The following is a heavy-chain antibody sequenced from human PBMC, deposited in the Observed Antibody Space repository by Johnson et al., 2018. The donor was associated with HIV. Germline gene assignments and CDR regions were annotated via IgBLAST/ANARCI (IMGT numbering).Heavy chain of an antibody. D-gene: IGHD6-13*01. Sequence: QVQLVESGGGVVQPGRSLRLSCAASGFTFSAYAIHWVRRAPGKGLEWVAVISYDGRNKDYGDSVKGRFTISRDNSKNTLYLQMNSLRAEDTAVYYCAKAISGGSWAFDIWGQGTMVTAS. V-gene: IGHV3-30-3*01. CDR3: AKAISGGSWAFDI. CDR1: GFTFSAYA. CDR2: ISYDGRNK. J-gene: IGHJ3*02.